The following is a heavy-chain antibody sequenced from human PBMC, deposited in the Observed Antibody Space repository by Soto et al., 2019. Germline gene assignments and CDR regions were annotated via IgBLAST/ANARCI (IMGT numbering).Heavy chain of an antibody. CDR1: GFTFSDYV. CDR2: MTYDGATE. J-gene: IGHJ3*01. Sequence: QVRLVESGGGVVQPGTSLRLSCAASGFTFSDYVIHWVRQAAGKGLEWVASMTYDGATEYYADSVKGRFTMSRDNSKRALSLQMNSLRHDDTAVYYCARVRLRIEVNDALDVWGQGTTVTVSS. CDR3: ARVRLRIEVNDALDV. V-gene: IGHV3-30-3*01.